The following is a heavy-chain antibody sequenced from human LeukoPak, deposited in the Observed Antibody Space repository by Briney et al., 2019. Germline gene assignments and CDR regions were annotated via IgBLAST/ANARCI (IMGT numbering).Heavy chain of an antibody. CDR2: IYSGGST. CDR3: ARDSPRGAFDI. J-gene: IGHJ3*02. Sequence: GGSLRLSCAASGFTVSSNYMSWVRQAPGKGPEWVSVIYSGGSTYYADSVKGRFTISRDNSKNTLYLQMNSLRAEDTAVYYCARDSPRGAFDIWGQGTMVTVSS. CDR1: GFTVSSNY. V-gene: IGHV3-53*01.